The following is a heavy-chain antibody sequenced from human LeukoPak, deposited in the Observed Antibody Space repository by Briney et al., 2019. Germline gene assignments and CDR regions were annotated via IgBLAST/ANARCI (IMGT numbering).Heavy chain of an antibody. V-gene: IGHV4-34*01. J-gene: IGHJ5*02. D-gene: IGHD3-10*01. Sequence: SETLSLTCAVYGGSFSSYYWSWIRQPPGKGLEWIGEINHSGSTNYNPSLKSRVTISVDTSKNQFSLKLSSVTAADTAVYYCARDLYYYGSGSNWFDPWGQGTLVTVSS. CDR1: GGSFSSYY. CDR2: INHSGST. CDR3: ARDLYYYGSGSNWFDP.